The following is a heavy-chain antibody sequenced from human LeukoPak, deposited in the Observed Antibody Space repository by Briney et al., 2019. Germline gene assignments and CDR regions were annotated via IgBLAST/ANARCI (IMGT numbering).Heavy chain of an antibody. V-gene: IGHV3-15*01. D-gene: IGHD3-22*01. J-gene: IGHJ4*02. Sequence: GGSLRLSCAASGFTLSNAWMSWVRQAPGKGLEWVGRIKSKTDGGTTDYAAPVKGRFTISRDDSKNTLYLQMNSPKTEDTAVYYCTTAYYYDSSGYYPYYFDYWGQGTLVTVSS. CDR2: IKSKTDGGTT. CDR3: TTAYYYDSSGYYPYYFDY. CDR1: GFTLSNAW.